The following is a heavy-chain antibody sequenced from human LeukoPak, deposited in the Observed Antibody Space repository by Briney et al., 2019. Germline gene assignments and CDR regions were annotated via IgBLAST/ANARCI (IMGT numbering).Heavy chain of an antibody. CDR3: ARIFCSGASCYSHDY. CDR2: IYHSGGT. CDR1: GYSISSGYS. Sequence: PSETLSLTCTVSGYSISSGYSWGWIRQPPGKGLEWIGTIYHSGGTYYSPSLKSRVTISLDTSKSQFSLRLTSVTAADTAVYYCARIFCSGASCYSHDYWGQGTLVTVSS. D-gene: IGHD2-15*01. V-gene: IGHV4-38-2*02. J-gene: IGHJ4*02.